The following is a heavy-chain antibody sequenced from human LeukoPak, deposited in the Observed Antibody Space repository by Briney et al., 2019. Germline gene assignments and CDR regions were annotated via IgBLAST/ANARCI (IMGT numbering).Heavy chain of an antibody. CDR2: ITGSGGST. CDR1: GFTFNSFA. CDR3: AKGYNCGGDCYNFDY. Sequence: GGSLRLSCAASGFTFNSFAMTWVRQAPGKGLDWVSAITGSGGSTYYVDSVKGRFTISRDNSKNTLYLQMNSLRAEDTAVYYCAKGYNCGGDCYNFDYWGQGTLVTVSS. V-gene: IGHV3-23*01. D-gene: IGHD2-21*02. J-gene: IGHJ4*02.